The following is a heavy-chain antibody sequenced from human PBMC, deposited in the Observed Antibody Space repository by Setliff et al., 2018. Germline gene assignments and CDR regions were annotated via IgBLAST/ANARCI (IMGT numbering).Heavy chain of an antibody. CDR2: IFNTGST. D-gene: IGHD3-10*01. Sequence: PSETLSLTCGVSGFSLSNGYYWGWIRQPPGKGLEWIGSIFNTGSTYYNPSLESRVSLSIDTSKNRLSLRLTSVTATDTAVYYCARDNRARHYMDVWGKGTTVTVSS. CDR3: ARDNRARHYMDV. V-gene: IGHV4-38-2*02. CDR1: GFSLSNGYY. J-gene: IGHJ6*03.